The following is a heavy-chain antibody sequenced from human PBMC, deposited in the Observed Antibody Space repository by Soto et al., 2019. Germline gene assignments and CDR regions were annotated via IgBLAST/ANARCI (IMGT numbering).Heavy chain of an antibody. CDR1: GYNFAGYW. CDR2: IYPSDSDT. V-gene: IGHV5-51*01. D-gene: IGHD2-2*02. Sequence: PGESLKISCKGSGYNFAGYWIAWVRQMPGKGLELMGIIYPSDSDTRYRPSFQGQVTISADKSISSAYIELRGLKSDDTAVYYCARGSTISCYNCFFIGLDLWGQGTTVTVSS. CDR3: ARGSTISCYNCFFIGLDL. J-gene: IGHJ6*02.